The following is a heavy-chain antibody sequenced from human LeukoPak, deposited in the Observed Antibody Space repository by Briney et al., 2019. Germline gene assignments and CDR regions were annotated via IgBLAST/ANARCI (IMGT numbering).Heavy chain of an antibody. J-gene: IGHJ4*02. CDR3: ARDQDSSGLDY. Sequence: SETLSLTCTVSGGSISSGDYYWSWIRQPPGKGLEWIGYIYYSGSTYYNPSLKSRVTISVDTSKNQFSLKLSSVTAADTAVYYRARDQDSSGLDYWGQGTLVTVSS. CDR1: GGSISSGDYY. D-gene: IGHD3-22*01. V-gene: IGHV4-30-4*01. CDR2: IYYSGST.